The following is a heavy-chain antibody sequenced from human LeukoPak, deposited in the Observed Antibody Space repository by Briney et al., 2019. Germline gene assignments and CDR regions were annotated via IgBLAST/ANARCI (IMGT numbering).Heavy chain of an antibody. J-gene: IGHJ5*02. CDR3: ASIYPYYYDSSGYPNWFDP. D-gene: IGHD3-22*01. V-gene: IGHV4-31*03. CDR1: GGSISSGGYY. Sequence: SQTLSLTCTVSGGSISSGGYYWSWIRQHPGKGLEWIGYIYYSGSTYYNPSLKSRVTISVDKSKNQFSLKLSSVTAADTAVYYCASIYPYYYDSSGYPNWFDPWGQGTLVTISS. CDR2: IYYSGST.